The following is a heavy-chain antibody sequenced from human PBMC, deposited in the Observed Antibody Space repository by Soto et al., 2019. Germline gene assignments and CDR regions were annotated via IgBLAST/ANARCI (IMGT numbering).Heavy chain of an antibody. CDR1: GFTFSNYW. CDR2: IKQDGSEK. J-gene: IGHJ6*02. CDR3: ARIASTGRGWDV. D-gene: IGHD6-13*01. V-gene: IGHV3-7*01. Sequence: EVQLVASRGGLVQPGGSLRLSCAASGFTFSNYWMSWVRQAPVKGLEWVGNIKQDGSEKNYVDFVEGRFTISRDNAENSLYLQVNSLRVEDTAVYYCARIASTGRGWDVWGQGTTVVVSS.